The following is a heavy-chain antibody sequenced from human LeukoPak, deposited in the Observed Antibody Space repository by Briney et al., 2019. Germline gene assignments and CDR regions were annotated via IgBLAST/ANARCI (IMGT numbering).Heavy chain of an antibody. V-gene: IGHV1-69*13. Sequence: SVKVSCKASGGTFSSYAISWVRQAPGQGLEWMGGIIPIFGTANYAQKFQGRVTITADESTSTAYMELSSLRSEDTAVYYCARDYEHHFSGVFGFDYWGQGSLVTVSS. CDR3: ARDYEHHFSGVFGFDY. D-gene: IGHD2-15*01. CDR2: IIPIFGTA. CDR1: GGTFSSYA. J-gene: IGHJ4*02.